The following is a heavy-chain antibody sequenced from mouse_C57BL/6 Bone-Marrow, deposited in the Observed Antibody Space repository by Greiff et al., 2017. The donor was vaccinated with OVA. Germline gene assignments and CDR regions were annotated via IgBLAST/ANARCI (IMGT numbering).Heavy chain of an antibody. D-gene: IGHD4-1*01. J-gene: IGHJ2*01. V-gene: IGHV5-4*01. Sequence: EVMLMESGGGLVKPGGSLKLSCAASGFTFSSYAMSWVRQTPEKRLEWVATISDGGSYTYYPDNVKGRFTISRDNAKNNLYLQMSHLKSEDTAMYYCAREDWGDYWGQGTTLTVSS. CDR2: ISDGGSYT. CDR1: GFTFSSYA. CDR3: AREDWGDY.